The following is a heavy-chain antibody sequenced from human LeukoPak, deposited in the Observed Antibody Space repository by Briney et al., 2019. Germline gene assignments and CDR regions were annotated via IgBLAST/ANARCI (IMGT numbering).Heavy chain of an antibody. D-gene: IGHD5-18*01. CDR2: IYPGDSDT. Sequence: GESLKISCKGSGYSFTSYWSGWVRQMPGKGLEWMGIIYPGDSDTRYSPSFQGQVTISADKSISTAYLQWSSLKASDTAMYYCATVDTAMVNYFDYWGQGTLVTVSS. V-gene: IGHV5-51*01. J-gene: IGHJ4*02. CDR3: ATVDTAMVNYFDY. CDR1: GYSFTSYW.